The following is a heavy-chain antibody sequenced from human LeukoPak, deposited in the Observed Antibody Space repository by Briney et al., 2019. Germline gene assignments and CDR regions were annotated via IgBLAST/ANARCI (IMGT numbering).Heavy chain of an antibody. CDR2: ISGGGVST. CDR1: GFTFSSYA. Sequence: GGSLRLSCAASGFTFSSYAMSWVRQAPGKGLEWVSAISGGGVSTYYADSVKGRFTISRDNSKNTLYLQVNSLRAEDTAVYYCAKMAGLQLHAFDYWGPGTPVTVSS. V-gene: IGHV3-23*01. J-gene: IGHJ4*02. CDR3: AKMAGLQLHAFDY. D-gene: IGHD2-15*01.